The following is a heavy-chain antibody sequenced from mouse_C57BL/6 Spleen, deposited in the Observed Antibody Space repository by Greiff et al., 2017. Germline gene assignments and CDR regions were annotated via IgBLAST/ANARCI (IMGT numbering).Heavy chain of an antibody. CDR2: ISSGSSTI. V-gene: IGHV5-17*01. J-gene: IGHJ4*01. Sequence: EVKLMESGGGLVKPGGSLKLSCAASGFTFSDYGMHWVRQAPEKGLEWVAYISSGSSTIYYADTVKGRFTISRDNAKNTLFLQMNSLRSEDTAMYYCASVCLITTVVATDYAMDYWGQGTSVTVSS. CDR3: ASVCLITTVVATDYAMDY. D-gene: IGHD1-1*01. CDR1: GFTFSDYG.